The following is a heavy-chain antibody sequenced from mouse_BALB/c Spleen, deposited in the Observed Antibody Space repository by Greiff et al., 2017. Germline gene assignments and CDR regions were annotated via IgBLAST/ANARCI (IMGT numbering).Heavy chain of an antibody. D-gene: IGHD1-3*01. CDR1: GYTFTSYW. CDR3: ARGGKGYYAMDY. V-gene: IGHV1-7*01. Sequence: QVQLKESGAELAKPGASVKMSCKASGYTFTSYWMHWVKQRPGQGLEWIGYINPSTGYTEYNQKFKDKATLTADKSSSTAYMQLSSLTSEDSAVYYCARGGKGYYAMDYWGQGTSVTVSS. J-gene: IGHJ4*01. CDR2: INPSTGYT.